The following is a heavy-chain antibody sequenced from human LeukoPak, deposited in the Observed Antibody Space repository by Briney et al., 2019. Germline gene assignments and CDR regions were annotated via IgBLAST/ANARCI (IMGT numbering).Heavy chain of an antibody. Sequence: GESLKISCKGSGYTFTSFWIGWVRQMPGKGLEWMGIIYPGDSDTRYSPSFQGQVTISADKSVSTAYLQWSSLKASDTAMYYCARRNYYGSGARAFDTWGQGTMVTVSS. CDR3: ARRNYYGSGARAFDT. V-gene: IGHV5-51*01. CDR1: GYTFTSFW. CDR2: IYPGDSDT. D-gene: IGHD3-10*01. J-gene: IGHJ3*02.